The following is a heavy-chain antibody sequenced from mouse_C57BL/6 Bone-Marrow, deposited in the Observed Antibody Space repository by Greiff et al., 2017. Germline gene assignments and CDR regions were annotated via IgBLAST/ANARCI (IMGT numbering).Heavy chain of an antibody. D-gene: IGHD1-1*01. V-gene: IGHV1-15*01. CDR2: IDPETGGT. J-gene: IGHJ1*03. CDR3: TRCYGSSYDWYFDV. Sequence: QVQLQQSGAELVRPGASVTLSCKASGYTFTDYEMHWVKQTPVHGLEWIGAIDPETGGTAYNQKFKGKAILTADKSSSTAYMELRSLTSEDSSVYSCTRCYGSSYDWYFDVWGTGTTVTVSS. CDR1: GYTFTDYE.